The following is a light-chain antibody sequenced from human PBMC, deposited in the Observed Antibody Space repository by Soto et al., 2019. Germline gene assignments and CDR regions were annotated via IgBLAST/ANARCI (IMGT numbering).Light chain of an antibody. CDR3: QQYNSYS. J-gene: IGKJ1*01. V-gene: IGKV3-20*01. CDR2: GAS. CDR1: QSVISTY. Sequence: EIVLTQSPGTLSLSPGERATLSCRASQSVISTYLAWYQQKPGQAPRLLIYGASSRATGIPDRFSGSGSGTDFTLTISSLQPDDFATYYCQQYNSYSFGQGTKVDIK.